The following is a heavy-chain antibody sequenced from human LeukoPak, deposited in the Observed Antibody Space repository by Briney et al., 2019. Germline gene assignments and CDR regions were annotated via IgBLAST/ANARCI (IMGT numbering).Heavy chain of an antibody. CDR2: INPSGGST. V-gene: IGHV1-46*01. J-gene: IGHJ3*02. Sequence: ASVKVSCKASGGTFSSSAISWVRQAPGQGLEWMGIINPSGGSTSYAQKFQGRVTMTRDTSTSTVYMELSSLRSEDTAVYYCAREFQYSSSPRAFDIWSQGTMVTVSS. CDR3: AREFQYSSSPRAFDI. D-gene: IGHD6-6*01. CDR1: GGTFSSSA.